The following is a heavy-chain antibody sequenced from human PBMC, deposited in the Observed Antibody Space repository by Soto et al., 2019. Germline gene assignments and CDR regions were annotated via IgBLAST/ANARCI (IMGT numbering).Heavy chain of an antibody. CDR2: IDSDGSST. V-gene: IGHV3-74*01. CDR1: GFSFTSYA. Sequence: GGSLRLSCAASGFSFTSYAFSWVRQAPGKGLVWVSRIDSDGSSTSYADSVKGRFTISRDNAKNTLYLQMNSLRAEDTAVYYCAKSNWFDPWGQGSLVTV. CDR3: AKSNWFDP. J-gene: IGHJ5*02.